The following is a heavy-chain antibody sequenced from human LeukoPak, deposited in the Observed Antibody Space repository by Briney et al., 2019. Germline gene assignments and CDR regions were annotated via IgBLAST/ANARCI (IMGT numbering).Heavy chain of an antibody. D-gene: IGHD2-2*01. CDR3: ARDGIPPVPAANVYYYGMDV. Sequence: GGSLRLSCAASGFTFSSYAMHWVRQAPGKGLEWVAVISYDGSNKYYADSVKGRFTISRDNSKNTLYLQMDSPRAEDTAVYYCARDGIPPVPAANVYYYGMDVWGKGTTVTVSS. J-gene: IGHJ6*04. V-gene: IGHV3-30*04. CDR1: GFTFSSYA. CDR2: ISYDGSNK.